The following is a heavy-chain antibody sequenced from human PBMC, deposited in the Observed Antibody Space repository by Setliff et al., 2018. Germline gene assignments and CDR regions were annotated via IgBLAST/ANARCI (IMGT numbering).Heavy chain of an antibody. Sequence: SVKVSCKASGCAFSTYSLSWVRQAPGQGFEWVGRIIPILGRTNYAQRFQGRVTITADDSTSTIYMDVSSLRAKDTATYYCARGKLDVVAAGGKYCAMDVWGQGTAVTVSS. CDR2: IIPILGRT. CDR3: ARGKLDVVAAGGKYCAMDV. D-gene: IGHD6-13*01. J-gene: IGHJ6*02. V-gene: IGHV1-69*13. CDR1: GCAFSTYS.